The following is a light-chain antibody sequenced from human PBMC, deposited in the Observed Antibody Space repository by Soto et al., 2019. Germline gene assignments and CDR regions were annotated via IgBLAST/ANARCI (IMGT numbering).Light chain of an antibody. V-gene: IGKV3-15*01. CDR1: QSVSSN. Sequence: EILMTQSPATLSVSPGERATLSCRASQSVSSNLAWYQQKPGQAPRLVIYDTSTRATGIPARFSGSGSGTEFTLTISNLQSEDFAVYYCQQYNNWPRTFGGGTTVEIK. J-gene: IGKJ4*01. CDR2: DTS. CDR3: QQYNNWPRT.